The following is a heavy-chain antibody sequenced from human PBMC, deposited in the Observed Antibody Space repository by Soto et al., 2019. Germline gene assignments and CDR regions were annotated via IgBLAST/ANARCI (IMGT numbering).Heavy chain of an antibody. CDR3: AKDVSMARGVTPFDY. D-gene: IGHD3-10*01. J-gene: IGHJ4*02. Sequence: EVQLVESGGGLVQPGRSLRLSCAASGFTFDDYAMHWVRQAPGKGLEWVSGISWNSGSIGYADSVKGRFTISRDNAKNSLYLQMNSLRAEDTALYYCAKDVSMARGVTPFDYWGQGTLVTVSS. V-gene: IGHV3-9*01. CDR1: GFTFDDYA. CDR2: ISWNSGSI.